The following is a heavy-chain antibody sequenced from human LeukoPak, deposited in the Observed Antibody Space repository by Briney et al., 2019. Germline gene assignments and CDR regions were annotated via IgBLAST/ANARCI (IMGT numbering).Heavy chain of an antibody. CDR2: IYYSGST. CDR3: AGDSSMGV. V-gene: IGHV4-59*01. CDR1: GGSIRSYY. Sequence: SETLSLPCTVPGGSIRSYYWSWIRQPPGKGLEWIANIYYSGSTNYTPSLKSRVIISLDTSKNQFSLKLSSVTAADAAVYYCAGDSSMGVWGRGTTVTVSS. J-gene: IGHJ6*02.